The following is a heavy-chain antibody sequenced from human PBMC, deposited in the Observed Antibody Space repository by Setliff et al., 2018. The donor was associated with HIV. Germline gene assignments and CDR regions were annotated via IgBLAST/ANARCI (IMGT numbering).Heavy chain of an antibody. V-gene: IGHV4-61*02. CDR3: ATYADRESNRFDP. Sequence: SETLSLTCTVSGGSLSSGSYYWSWIRQPAGKGLEWIGRIYTSGSTNYNPSLKSRVTISVDTSKNQFSLKLSSVTAADTAVYYCATYADRESNRFDPWGQGILVTVSS. CDR1: GGSLSSGSYY. D-gene: IGHD3-10*01. CDR2: IYTSGST. J-gene: IGHJ5*02.